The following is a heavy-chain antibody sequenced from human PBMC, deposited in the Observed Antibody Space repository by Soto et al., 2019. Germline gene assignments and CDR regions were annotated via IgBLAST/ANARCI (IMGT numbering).Heavy chain of an antibody. V-gene: IGHV4-31*03. CDR3: ARTTIGTIFGVVKGTNWFDP. Sequence: QVQLQESGPGLVKPSQTLSLTCTVSGGSISSGGYYWSWIRQHPGKGLEWIGYIYYSGSTYYNPSLKSRVTISVDTSKNQFSLKLSSVTAAETAVYYCARTTIGTIFGVVKGTNWFDPWGQGTLVTVSS. CDR2: IYYSGST. J-gene: IGHJ5*02. D-gene: IGHD3-3*01. CDR1: GGSISSGGYY.